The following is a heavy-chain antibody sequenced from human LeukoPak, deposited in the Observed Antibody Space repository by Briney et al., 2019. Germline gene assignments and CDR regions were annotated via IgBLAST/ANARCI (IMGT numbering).Heavy chain of an antibody. CDR1: GITFSRYG. CDR3: ARFSYYYIDV. Sequence: GGSLRLSCAASGITFSRYGMHWVRQAPGKGLEWVTFIRYDGSIKYYADSVKGRFTISRDNSKNTLYLQMNSLRAEDTAVYYCARFSYYYIDVWGKGTTVTISS. V-gene: IGHV3-30*02. J-gene: IGHJ6*03. CDR2: IRYDGSIK. D-gene: IGHD3-16*01.